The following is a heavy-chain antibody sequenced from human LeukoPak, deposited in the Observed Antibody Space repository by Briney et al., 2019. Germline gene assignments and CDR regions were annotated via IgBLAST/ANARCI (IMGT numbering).Heavy chain of an antibody. CDR3: AKELRSGGVVTNFDY. D-gene: IGHD3-22*01. Sequence: GASLRLSCAASGFTFSDYGMSWVRQAPGKGLEWVAAISRSGDVTFHADSVRGRFSISRDNSKDTLYVQMNSLRADDTAVYYCAKELRSGGVVTNFDYWGQGTLVTVSS. V-gene: IGHV3-23*01. CDR2: ISRSGDVT. CDR1: GFTFSDYG. J-gene: IGHJ4*02.